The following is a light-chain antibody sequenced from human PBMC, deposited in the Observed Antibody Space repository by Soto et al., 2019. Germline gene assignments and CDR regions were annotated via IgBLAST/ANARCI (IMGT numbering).Light chain of an antibody. CDR1: TGAVTSGYY. CDR2: NTN. Sequence: QAVVTQEPSLTVSPGGTVTLTCASSTGAVTSGYYPNWFQQKPGQAPRALIYNTNNKHSWTPARFSGSLLGGNAALTLSGVQPEDEAEYDCLLYSGGVVIFGGGTKLTVL. V-gene: IGLV7-43*01. J-gene: IGLJ2*01. CDR3: LLYSGGVVI.